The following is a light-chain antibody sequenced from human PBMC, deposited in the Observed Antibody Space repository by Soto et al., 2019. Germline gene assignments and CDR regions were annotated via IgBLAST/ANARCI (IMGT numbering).Light chain of an antibody. Sequence: EIVLTQSPATLSLSPGERATLSCRASQSVSSYLAWYQQKPGQAPRLLIYDASNRATGIPARVSGRGSGTDFNRPISIREAGDFAVYCCQQRSNLPIPFGQGTSLEIK. V-gene: IGKV3-11*01. CDR1: QSVSSY. J-gene: IGKJ5*01. CDR2: DAS. CDR3: QQRSNLPIP.